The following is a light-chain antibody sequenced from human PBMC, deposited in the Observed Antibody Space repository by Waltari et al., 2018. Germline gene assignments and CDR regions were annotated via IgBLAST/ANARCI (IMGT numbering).Light chain of an antibody. J-gene: IGKJ3*01. CDR1: QSVSGGY. CDR3: QQDFNLPFT. CDR2: GTS. Sequence: EIVMTQSPTTVSLSPGDGATLSCRASQSVSGGYLSWYQQKPGQAPRRLIYGTSTRATGIPARFSGSGSGTDFTLTISNLQPEDFAVYYCQQDFNLPFTFGPGTKVEIK. V-gene: IGKV3D-7*01.